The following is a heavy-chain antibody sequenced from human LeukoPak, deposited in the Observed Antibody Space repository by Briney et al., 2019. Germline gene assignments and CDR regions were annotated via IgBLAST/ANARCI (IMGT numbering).Heavy chain of an antibody. CDR1: GFTFSSYG. CDR3: ARVVGYCSSTSCENDY. Sequence: PGGSLGLSCAASGFTFSSYGIHWVRQAPGKGLEWVAVIWYDGSNTYYADSVKGRFTISRDNAKNSVYLQMNSLRAEDTAVYYCARVVGYCSSTSCENDYWGQGTLVTVSS. V-gene: IGHV3-33*01. J-gene: IGHJ4*02. D-gene: IGHD2-2*01. CDR2: IWYDGSNT.